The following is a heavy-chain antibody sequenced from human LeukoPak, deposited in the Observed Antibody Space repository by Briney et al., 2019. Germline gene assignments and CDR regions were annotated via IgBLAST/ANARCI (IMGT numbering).Heavy chain of an antibody. CDR3: ARGGPAEYYGDYELADY. J-gene: IGHJ4*02. D-gene: IGHD4-17*01. CDR2: INHSGST. Sequence: SETLSLTCAVYGGSFSGYYWSWIRQPPGKGLEWIGEINHSGSTNYNPSLKSRVTISVDTSKNQFSLKLSSVTAADTAVYYCARGGPAEYYGDYELADYWGQGTLVTVSS. CDR1: GGSFSGYY. V-gene: IGHV4-34*01.